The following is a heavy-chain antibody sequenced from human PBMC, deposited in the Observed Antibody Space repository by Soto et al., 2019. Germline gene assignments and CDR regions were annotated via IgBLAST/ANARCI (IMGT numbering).Heavy chain of an antibody. V-gene: IGHV3-9*01. CDR2: ISWNSGSI. CDR3: AKALSSGSTDFDY. D-gene: IGHD6-19*01. J-gene: IGHJ4*02. Sequence: SLRLSCAASGFTFDDYAMHWVRQAPGKGLEWVSGISWNSGSIGYADSVKGRFTISRDNAKNSLYLQMNSLRAEDTALYYCAKALSSGSTDFDYWGQGTLVTVSS. CDR1: GFTFDDYA.